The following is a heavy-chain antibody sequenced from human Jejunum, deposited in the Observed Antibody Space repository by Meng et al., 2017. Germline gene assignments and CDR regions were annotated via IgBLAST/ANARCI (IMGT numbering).Heavy chain of an antibody. V-gene: IGHV1-2*02. J-gene: IGHJ4*02. Sequence: ASVKVSCKTSGYTFTGYYIHWLRQAPGQGVEWMGWSNANTGDTGSAQKFQGRVTMTRDTSTSTVYMDLSSLRSDDTAIFYCARAPYSAGNLDYWGQGTLVTVSS. D-gene: IGHD6-13*01. CDR3: ARAPYSAGNLDY. CDR1: GYTFTGYY. CDR2: SNANTGDT.